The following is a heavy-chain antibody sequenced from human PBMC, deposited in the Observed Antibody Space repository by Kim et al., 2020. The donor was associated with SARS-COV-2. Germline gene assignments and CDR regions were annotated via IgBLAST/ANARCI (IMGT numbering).Heavy chain of an antibody. J-gene: IGHJ4*02. V-gene: IGHV4-4*02. D-gene: IGHD6-19*01. CDR1: GDSVSRSAW. Sequence: SETLSLTFAVSGDSVSRSAWWSWVRPPPGKGLEWIGEISQSGTTNYNPSLKSRVTMSQDRSQNQFSLKLTSVTAADTAIYYCARNFHSGGWYFDYWGQGTLVTVSS. CDR2: ISQSGTT. CDR3: ARNFHSGGWYFDY.